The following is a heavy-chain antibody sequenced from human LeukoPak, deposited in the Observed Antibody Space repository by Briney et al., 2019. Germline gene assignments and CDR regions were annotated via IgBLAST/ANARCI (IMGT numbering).Heavy chain of an antibody. CDR3: AKDESPGHGSYGVYYYYMDV. J-gene: IGHJ6*03. V-gene: IGHV3-23*01. Sequence: HTGGSLRLSCATSGFSFSSYAMTWVRQAPGKGLDWVSSTSYSGSSTHYADSVMGRFTISRDNSKNTLYLQMNSLRPEDTAVYYCAKDESPGHGSYGVYYYYMDVWGKGTTVTVSS. CDR2: TSYSGSST. D-gene: IGHD3-10*01. CDR1: GFSFSSYA.